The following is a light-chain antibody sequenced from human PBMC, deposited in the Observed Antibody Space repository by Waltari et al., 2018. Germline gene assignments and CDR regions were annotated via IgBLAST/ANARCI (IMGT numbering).Light chain of an antibody. CDR2: LGS. V-gene: IGKV2-28*01. CDR1: QSLLHYNGRNY. J-gene: IGKJ4*01. CDR3: MQTLQTLLS. Sequence: EIVLTQSPLSLPVTPGESASISCRSSQSLLHYNGRNYLDWYVHRPGQSPQLLIYLGSSRASGVPDRFSGSGSGTDFTLKISRVEAEDVGVYYCMQTLQTLLSFGGGTKVEIK.